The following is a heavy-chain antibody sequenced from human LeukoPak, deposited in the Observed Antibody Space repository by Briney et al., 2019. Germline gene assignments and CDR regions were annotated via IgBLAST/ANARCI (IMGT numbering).Heavy chain of an antibody. CDR1: GGSISSYY. D-gene: IGHD3-22*01. CDR3: ARHGAYYYDSSGYTFDY. V-gene: IGHV4-59*08. J-gene: IGHJ4*02. CDR2: IYYSGST. Sequence: PSETLSLTCTVSGGSISSYYWSWIRQPPGKGLEWIGYIYYSGSTNYNPSLKSRVTISVDTSKNQFSLKLSSVTAADTAVYYCARHGAYYYDSSGYTFDYWGQGTLVTVSS.